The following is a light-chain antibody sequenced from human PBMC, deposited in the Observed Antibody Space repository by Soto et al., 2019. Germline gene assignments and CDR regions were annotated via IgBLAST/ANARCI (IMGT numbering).Light chain of an antibody. CDR1: QSVNSDY. V-gene: IGKV3-20*01. CDR2: GAS. CDR3: QQYGSSPIT. Sequence: EIVLTQSPATLSLSPGERATLSCRASQSVNSDYLAWFQQKPGQAPRLLIYGASTRATGIPDRFSGSGSGTDFTLTISRLEPEDFAVYYCQQYGSSPITFGQGTRLEIK. J-gene: IGKJ5*01.